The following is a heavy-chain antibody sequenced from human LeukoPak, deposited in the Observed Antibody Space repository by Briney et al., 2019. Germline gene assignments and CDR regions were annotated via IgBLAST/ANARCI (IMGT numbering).Heavy chain of an antibody. Sequence: SETLSLTCAVYGGSFSGYYWSWIRQPPGKGLEWIGEINHSGSTNYNPSLKSRVTISVDTSKNQFSLKLSSVTAADTAVYYCAGDMRGSAKVWFDSWGQGVQVIVSS. D-gene: IGHD3-10*01. J-gene: IGHJ5*01. CDR3: AGDMRGSAKVWFDS. V-gene: IGHV4-34*01. CDR2: INHSGST. CDR1: GGSFSGYY.